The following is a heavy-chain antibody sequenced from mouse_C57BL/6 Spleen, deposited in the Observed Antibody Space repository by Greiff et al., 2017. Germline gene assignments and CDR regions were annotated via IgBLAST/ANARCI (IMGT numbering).Heavy chain of an antibody. Sequence: QVQLQQPGAELVRPGSSVKLSCKASGYTFTSYWMHWVKQRPIQGLEWIGNIDPSDSETHYNQKFKDKATLTVDKSSSTAYMQLSSLTSEDSAVYYCAREGDYYGSGLAYWGQGTLVTVSA. CDR3: AREGDYYGSGLAY. CDR1: GYTFTSYW. V-gene: IGHV1-52*01. D-gene: IGHD1-1*01. J-gene: IGHJ3*01. CDR2: IDPSDSET.